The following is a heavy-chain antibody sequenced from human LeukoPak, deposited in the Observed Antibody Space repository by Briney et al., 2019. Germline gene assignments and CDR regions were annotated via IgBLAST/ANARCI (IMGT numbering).Heavy chain of an antibody. CDR1: GGSISSYY. J-gene: IGHJ6*02. Sequence: SETLSLTCTVSGGSISSYYWSWIRQPPGKGLEWIGYTFYSGRTYYNPSLKSRVTISVDTSKNQFSLKLSSVTAADTAVYYCARERIAVAGIGGYYYYGMDVWGQGTTVTVSS. CDR3: ARERIAVAGIGGYYYYGMDV. CDR2: TFYSGRT. V-gene: IGHV4-59*12. D-gene: IGHD6-19*01.